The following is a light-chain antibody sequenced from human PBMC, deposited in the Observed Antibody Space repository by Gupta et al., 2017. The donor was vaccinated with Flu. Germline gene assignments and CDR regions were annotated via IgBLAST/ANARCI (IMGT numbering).Light chain of an antibody. V-gene: IGKV2-28*01. J-gene: IGKJ2*01. Sequence: DIVMTQSPLSLPVTPGEPASISCRSSQCLHHSNGYNYVDWYLQKPGQSPQLLIFLASNPASGVPDRCSGSGSGTDFTLKSSRVETEDVWVYYWMQALQTPYTFGQGTKLEIK. CDR2: LAS. CDR1: QCLHHSNGYNY. CDR3: MQALQTPYT.